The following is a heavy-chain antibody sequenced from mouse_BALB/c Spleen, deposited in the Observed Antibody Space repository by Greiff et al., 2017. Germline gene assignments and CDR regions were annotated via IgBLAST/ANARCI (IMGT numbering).Heavy chain of an antibody. Sequence: QVQLQQSGPELVKPGASVKISCKASGYSFTSYYIHWVKQRPGQGLEWIGWIFPGSGNTKYNEKFKGKATLTADTSSSTAYMQLSSLTSEDSAVYFCARSRPYYGYGYAMDYWGQGTSVTVSS. V-gene: IGHV1-66*01. CDR3: ARSRPYYGYGYAMDY. CDR1: GYSFTSYY. CDR2: IFPGSGNT. D-gene: IGHD1-2*01. J-gene: IGHJ4*01.